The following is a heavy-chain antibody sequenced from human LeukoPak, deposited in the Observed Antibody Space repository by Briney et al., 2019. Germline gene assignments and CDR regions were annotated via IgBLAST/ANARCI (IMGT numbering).Heavy chain of an antibody. CDR2: ISENGRTT. V-gene: IGHV3-74*01. Sequence: GGSLRLSCAASGFTFSNYWIHWVRQAPGKGLVWVSRISENGRTTTYADSVKGRFTISRDNAKNSLYLQMNSLRAEDTAVYYCAKDRLSSSPLPPNSDYWGQGTLVTVSS. CDR1: GFTFSNYW. D-gene: IGHD6-13*01. CDR3: AKDRLSSSPLPPNSDY. J-gene: IGHJ4*02.